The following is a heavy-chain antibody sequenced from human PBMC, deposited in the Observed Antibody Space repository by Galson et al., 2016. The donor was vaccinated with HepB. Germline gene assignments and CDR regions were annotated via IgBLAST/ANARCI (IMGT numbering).Heavy chain of an antibody. J-gene: IGHJ4*02. D-gene: IGHD2-15*01. CDR3: VREGGYCSGGHCYVGANNFDY. Sequence: SVKVSCKASGYTFTSYGISWVRQAPGLGLEWVGWISVYNGYTKYAQKFQGRVTMTTDTSTTTAFMELRSLRSDDTAVFYCVREGGYCSGGHCYVGANNFDYWGQGTLVTVSS. CDR2: ISVYNGYT. V-gene: IGHV1-18*04. CDR1: GYTFTSYG.